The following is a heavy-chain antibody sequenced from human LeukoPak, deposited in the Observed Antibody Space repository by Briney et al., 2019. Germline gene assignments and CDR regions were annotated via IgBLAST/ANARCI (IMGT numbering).Heavy chain of an antibody. J-gene: IGHJ3*02. CDR2: IYYSGST. CDR1: GGSISSYY. D-gene: IGHD3-22*01. Sequence: SETLSLTCTVSGGSISSYYWGWIRQPPGKGLEWIGSIYYSGSTYYNPSLKSRVTISVDTSKNQFSLKLSSVTAADTAVYYCARFYYYDSSGYYYVRAFDIWGQGTMVTVSS. V-gene: IGHV4-39*07. CDR3: ARFYYYDSSGYYYVRAFDI.